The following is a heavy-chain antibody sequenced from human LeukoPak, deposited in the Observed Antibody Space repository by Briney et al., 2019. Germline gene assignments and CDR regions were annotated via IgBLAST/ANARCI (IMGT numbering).Heavy chain of an antibody. CDR3: AREGSGWLAFDL. Sequence: GGSLRLSCAASGFTLSSYSMNWVRQAPGKGLEWVSAISGSGGSTYYADSVKGRFTISRDNAKNSLYLQMNSLRAEDTAVYYCAREGSGWLAFDLWGQGTMVTVSS. J-gene: IGHJ3*01. D-gene: IGHD6-19*01. V-gene: IGHV3-21*01. CDR2: ISGSGGST. CDR1: GFTLSSYS.